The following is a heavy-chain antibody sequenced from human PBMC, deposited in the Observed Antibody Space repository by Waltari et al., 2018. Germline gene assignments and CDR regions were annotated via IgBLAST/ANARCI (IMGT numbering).Heavy chain of an antibody. CDR3: ARIQGAYNVLRFLEWLLPYYFDY. CDR1: GFSLSNARMG. Sequence: QVTLKESGPVLVKPTETLTLTCTVSGFSLSNARMGVSWIRQPPGKALEWLAHIFSNDEKSYSTSLKSRLTISKDTSKSQVVLTMTNRDPVDTATYYGARIQGAYNVLRFLEWLLPYYFDYWGQGTLVTVSS. V-gene: IGHV2-26*01. J-gene: IGHJ4*02. CDR2: IFSNDEK. D-gene: IGHD3-3*01.